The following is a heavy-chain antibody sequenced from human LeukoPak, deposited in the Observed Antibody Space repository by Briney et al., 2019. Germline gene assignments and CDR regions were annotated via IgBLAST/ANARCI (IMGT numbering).Heavy chain of an antibody. CDR3: ARARGYGSGNFDY. Sequence: GGSLRLSCAASGFTFDNYGMSWVRQVPGKGLEWVSSINGNGGSTAYADSVKGRFTISRDNAKNSLYLQMNSLRAEDTAVYYCARARGYGSGNFDYWGQGTLVTVSS. CDR2: INGNGGST. CDR1: GFTFDNYG. V-gene: IGHV3-20*04. J-gene: IGHJ4*02. D-gene: IGHD3-10*01.